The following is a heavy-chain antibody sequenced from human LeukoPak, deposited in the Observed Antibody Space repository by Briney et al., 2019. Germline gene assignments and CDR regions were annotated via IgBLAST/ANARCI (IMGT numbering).Heavy chain of an antibody. CDR3: AGLNYDILTGYYRFDY. Sequence: PSQTLSLTCTVSGGSISSGGYYWSWIRQHPGKGLEWIGYIYYSGSTCYNPSLKSRVTISVDTSKNQFSLKLSSVTAADTAVYYCAGLNYDILTGYYRFDYWGQGTLVTVSS. J-gene: IGHJ4*02. CDR1: GGSISSGGYY. CDR2: IYYSGST. D-gene: IGHD3-9*01. V-gene: IGHV4-31*03.